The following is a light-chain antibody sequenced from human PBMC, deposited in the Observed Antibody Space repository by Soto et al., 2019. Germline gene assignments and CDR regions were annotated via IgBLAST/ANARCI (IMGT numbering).Light chain of an antibody. CDR1: SSNIGSKT. Sequence: QSVLTQPPSASGTPGQRVTISCSGSSSNIGSKTVNWYQQLPGTVPKLLIYNSYQRPSGVPDRLSCAKSGTSASLAISGLQSEDEADYYCSAWDASLNGYVFGAGTKLTVL. CDR2: NSY. J-gene: IGLJ1*01. V-gene: IGLV1-44*01. CDR3: SAWDASLNGYV.